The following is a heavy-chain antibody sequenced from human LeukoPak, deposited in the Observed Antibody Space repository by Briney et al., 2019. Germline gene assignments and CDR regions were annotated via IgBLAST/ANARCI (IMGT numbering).Heavy chain of an antibody. Sequence: KASETLSLTCTVSGGSISSYYWSWIRQPPGKGLEWIGYICYSGSTNYNPSLKSRATISVDTSKNQFSLNLSSVTAADTAVYYCARDSRWDCSSFDYWGQGTLVTVSS. V-gene: IGHV4-59*01. CDR3: ARDSRWDCSSFDY. J-gene: IGHJ4*02. CDR2: ICYSGST. CDR1: GGSISSYY. D-gene: IGHD6-6*01.